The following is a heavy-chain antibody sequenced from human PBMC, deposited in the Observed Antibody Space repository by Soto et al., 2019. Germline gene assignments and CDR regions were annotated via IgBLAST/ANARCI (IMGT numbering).Heavy chain of an antibody. J-gene: IGHJ3*02. V-gene: IGHV3-23*01. Sequence: EVQLLESGGGLVQPGGSLRLSCAASGFTFSSYAMSWVRQSPGKGLEWVSAISGSGGSTYYADSVKGRFTISRDNSKNTLDLQMNSLRAEDTDVYYCAKDRLDTAMVGDACDIWCQGTMVTVAS. CDR3: AKDRLDTAMVGDACDI. D-gene: IGHD5-18*01. CDR1: GFTFSSYA. CDR2: ISGSGGST.